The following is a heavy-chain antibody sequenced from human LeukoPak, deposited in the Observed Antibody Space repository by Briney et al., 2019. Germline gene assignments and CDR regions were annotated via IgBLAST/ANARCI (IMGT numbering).Heavy chain of an antibody. Sequence: GRSLRLSCTASGFTFGDYAMSWVRQAPGKGLEWVGFIRSKAYGGTTEYAAPVKGRFTISRDDSKSIAYLQMNSLKTEDTAVYYCTRRAFYSRRMDVWGKGTTVTVSS. V-gene: IGHV3-49*04. D-gene: IGHD1-26*01. CDR3: TRRAFYSRRMDV. J-gene: IGHJ6*04. CDR1: GFTFGDYA. CDR2: IRSKAYGGTT.